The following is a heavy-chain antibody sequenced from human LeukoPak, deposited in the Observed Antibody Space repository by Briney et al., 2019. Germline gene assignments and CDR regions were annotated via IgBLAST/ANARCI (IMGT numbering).Heavy chain of an antibody. CDR1: GGSISSGGYS. CDR3: ARVSDSSGWYVDY. Sequence: SETLSLTCAVSGGSISSGGYSWSWIRQPPGKGLEWIGYIYHSGSTYYNPSLKSRVTISVDRSKNQFSLKLSSVTAADTAVYYCARVSDSSGWYVDYWGQGTLVTVSS. V-gene: IGHV4-30-2*01. CDR2: IYHSGST. D-gene: IGHD6-19*01. J-gene: IGHJ4*02.